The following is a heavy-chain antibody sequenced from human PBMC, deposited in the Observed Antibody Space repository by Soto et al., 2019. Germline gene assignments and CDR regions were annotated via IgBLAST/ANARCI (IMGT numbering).Heavy chain of an antibody. CDR2: ISSSGSTI. Sequence: EVQLVESGGGLVQPGGSLRLSCAASGFTFSSYEMNWVRQAPGKGLEWVSYISSSGSTIYYADSVKGRFTISRDNAKNSLYLQMNRLRAEDTAVYYCARDSPGYGSGRGYDYWGQGTLVTVSS. J-gene: IGHJ4*02. CDR1: GFTFSSYE. V-gene: IGHV3-48*03. CDR3: ARDSPGYGSGRGYDY. D-gene: IGHD3-10*01.